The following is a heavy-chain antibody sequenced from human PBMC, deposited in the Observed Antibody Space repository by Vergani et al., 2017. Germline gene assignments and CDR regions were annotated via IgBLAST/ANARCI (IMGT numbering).Heavy chain of an antibody. Sequence: QVQLQESGPGLVKPSETLSLTCTVSGGSISSYYWSWIRQPPGKGLEWSGYICYSGSTNYNPSLKSRVTISVDTSKNQFSLKLSSVTAADTAVYYCARSLYYYDSSGFLAGFDYWGQGTLVTVSS. V-gene: IGHV4-59*01. CDR1: GGSISSYY. CDR3: ARSLYYYDSSGFLAGFDY. D-gene: IGHD3-22*01. J-gene: IGHJ4*02. CDR2: ICYSGST.